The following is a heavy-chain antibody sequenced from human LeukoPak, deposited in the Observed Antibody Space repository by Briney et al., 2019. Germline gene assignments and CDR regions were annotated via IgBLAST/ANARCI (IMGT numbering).Heavy chain of an antibody. V-gene: IGHV3-7*01. J-gene: IGHJ4*02. Sequence: PGGSLRLSCAASGFTFSSYWMSWVRQAPGKGLEWVANIKQDGSEKYYVDSVKGRFTISRDNAKKSLYLQMNSLRAEDTAVYYCARGRYDSSGYYSIFDYWGQGTLVTVSS. CDR1: GFTFSSYW. CDR3: ARGRYDSSGYYSIFDY. CDR2: IKQDGSEK. D-gene: IGHD3-22*01.